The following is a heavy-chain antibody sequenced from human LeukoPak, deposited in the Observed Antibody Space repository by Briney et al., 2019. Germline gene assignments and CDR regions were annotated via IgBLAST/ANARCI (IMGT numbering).Heavy chain of an antibody. CDR2: IKSKNDGAAT. Sequence: PGGSLRLSCAVSGFNFDIAWMNWVRQAPGEGLEWVGRIKSKNDGAATDYGAPVRGRCTISIDDSKNMLYLQMNSLKTEDTAVYYCVSRDAYKPRYFMDVWGKGTTVTVSS. J-gene: IGHJ6*03. V-gene: IGHV3-15*01. CDR1: GFNFDIAW. D-gene: IGHD5-24*01. CDR3: VSRDAYKPRYFMDV.